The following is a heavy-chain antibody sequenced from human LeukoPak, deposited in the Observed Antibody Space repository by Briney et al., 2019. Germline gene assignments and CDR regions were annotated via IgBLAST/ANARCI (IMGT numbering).Heavy chain of an antibody. CDR2: INPNSGGT. CDR3: ARDGGYYDSSGYAGI. J-gene: IGHJ3*02. D-gene: IGHD3-22*01. CDR1: GYTFTGYY. V-gene: IGHV1-2*02. Sequence: ASVKVSCKASGYTFTGYYMHWVRQAPGQGLEWMGWINPNSGGTNYAQKFQGRVTMTRDTSISTAYMELSRLRSDDTAVYYCARDGGYYDSSGYAGIWGQGTMVTVSS.